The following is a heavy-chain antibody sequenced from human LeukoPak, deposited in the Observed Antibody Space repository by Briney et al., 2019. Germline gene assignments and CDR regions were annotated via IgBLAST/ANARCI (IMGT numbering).Heavy chain of an antibody. CDR2: IKQDGSEK. V-gene: IGHV3-7*03. CDR1: GFTFSSYW. D-gene: IGHD6-13*01. CDR3: ARTVRYSSSWYYFDY. Sequence: GGSLRLSCAASGFTFSSYWMSWVRQAPGKGLEWVANIKQDGSEKYYVDSVKGRFTISRDNAKNSLYLQMNSLRAEDTAVYYCARTVRYSSSWYYFDYWGQGTLVTVSS. J-gene: IGHJ4*02.